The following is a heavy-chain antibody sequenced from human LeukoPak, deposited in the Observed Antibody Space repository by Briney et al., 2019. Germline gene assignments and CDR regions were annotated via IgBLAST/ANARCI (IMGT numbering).Heavy chain of an antibody. CDR2: IWYDGSNK. J-gene: IGHJ4*02. D-gene: IGHD2/OR15-2a*01. Sequence: GGSLRLSCAVSGFTFSSYAMHWVRQAPGKGLEWVAVIWYDGSNKYYAGSVKGRFTISRDNSKNTLYLQLNSLRAEDKAVYYCARQNSDYFDYWGPGTLVTVSS. CDR1: GFTFSSYA. CDR3: ARQNSDYFDY. V-gene: IGHV3-33*08.